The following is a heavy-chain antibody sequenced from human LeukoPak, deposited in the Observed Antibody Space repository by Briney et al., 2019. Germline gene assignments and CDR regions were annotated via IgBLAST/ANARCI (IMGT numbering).Heavy chain of an antibody. CDR3: VSNGWYPLEY. D-gene: IGHD6-19*01. V-gene: IGHV4-39*07. J-gene: IGHJ4*02. CDR2: IYHSGST. CDR1: GGSLSSSTYY. Sequence: PSETLSLTCTVSGGSLSSSTYYWGWVRQPPGRGLEWIGEIYHSGSTNYTPSLKRRVTLSVDKSKHQLSLRLNSVTAADTPVYYCVSNGWYPLEYWGQGTLVTVSS.